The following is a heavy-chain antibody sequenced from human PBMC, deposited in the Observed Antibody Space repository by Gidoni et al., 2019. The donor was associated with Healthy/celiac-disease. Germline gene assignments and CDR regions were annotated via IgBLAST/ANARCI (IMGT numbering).Heavy chain of an antibody. J-gene: IGHJ4*02. CDR3: AKESGHSSGWFSPFDY. D-gene: IGHD6-19*01. Sequence: EVQLVESGGVVVQPGGSLRLSCAASGFTFADYTMHWVRQAPGKGLEWVSLIRGDGGSTYYADSVKGRFTISRDNSKNSLYLQMNSLRTEDTALYYCAKESGHSSGWFSPFDYWGQGTLVTVSS. CDR2: IRGDGGST. CDR1: GFTFADYT. V-gene: IGHV3-43*01.